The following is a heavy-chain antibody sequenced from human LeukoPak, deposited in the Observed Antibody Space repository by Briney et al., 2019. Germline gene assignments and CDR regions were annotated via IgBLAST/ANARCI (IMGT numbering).Heavy chain of an antibody. CDR1: VFTFSDYS. V-gene: IGHV3-21*01. CDR2: ISSSSTYI. J-gene: IGHJ4*02. Sequence: PGGFLRLSCAASVFTFSDYSMKWVRLAPGKGPEWVLSISSSSTYISYADSMRGRFTISRDNAKNSLYLQMGSLRAEDTAVYYCARDSRTAAVDQLDYWGQGTLVTVSP. D-gene: IGHD6-13*01. CDR3: ARDSRTAAVDQLDY.